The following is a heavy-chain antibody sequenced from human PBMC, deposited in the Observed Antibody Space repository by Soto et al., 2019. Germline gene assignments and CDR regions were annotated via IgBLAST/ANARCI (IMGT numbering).Heavy chain of an antibody. Sequence: SETLSLTCTVSGGSIGSSSYYWGWIRQPPGKGLEWIGSIYYSGSTYYNPSLKCRVTISVDTSKNQFSLKLSSVTAADTAVYYCARKGTKLPAAIREDWFDPWGQGTLVTVSS. V-gene: IGHV4-39*01. CDR1: GGSIGSSSYY. CDR3: ARKGTKLPAAIREDWFDP. J-gene: IGHJ5*02. D-gene: IGHD2-2*02. CDR2: IYYSGST.